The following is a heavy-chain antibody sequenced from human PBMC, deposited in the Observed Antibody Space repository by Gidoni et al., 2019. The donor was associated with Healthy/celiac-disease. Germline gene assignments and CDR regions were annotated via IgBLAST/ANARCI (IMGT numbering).Heavy chain of an antibody. CDR3: ARVSEGASGNAFDI. D-gene: IGHD1-26*01. Sequence: EVQLVESGGGLVQPGGSLRLSCAASGFTFSPYWMHWVRQAPGKGLVWVSRINGDGSSTRYADSVRGRFTISRDNAKNTLYLQTSSLGAEDTAVYYCARVSEGASGNAFDIWGQGTMVTVSS. J-gene: IGHJ3*02. CDR2: INGDGSST. CDR1: GFTFSPYW. V-gene: IGHV3-74*01.